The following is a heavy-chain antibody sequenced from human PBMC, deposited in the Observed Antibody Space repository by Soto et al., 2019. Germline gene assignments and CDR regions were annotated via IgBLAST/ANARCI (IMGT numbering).Heavy chain of an antibody. D-gene: IGHD5-12*01. J-gene: IGHJ4*02. Sequence: QVQLQQWGAGLLKPSETLSLTCAVYGGSFSGYYWSWIRQPPGEGLEWIGEINHSGSTNYNPSLKSRVTISVDTSKNQFSLKLSSVTAADTAVYYCARGRWLRSAFDYWGPGTLVTVSS. CDR1: GGSFSGYY. CDR3: ARGRWLRSAFDY. CDR2: INHSGST. V-gene: IGHV4-34*01.